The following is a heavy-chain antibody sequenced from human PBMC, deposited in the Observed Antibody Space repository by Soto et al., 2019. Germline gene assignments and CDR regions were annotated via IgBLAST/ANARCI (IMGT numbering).Heavy chain of an antibody. CDR2: IKSSSNDI. Sequence: EVQLVESGGGLVKPGGSLRLSCVAYGFTFGSYSMAWVRQAPGKGPEWVSYIKSSSNDIYYADSVTGRFTVSRDNAKNSLHLQMNSLRDDDTDVYYCARVYDYDRSAIFGYWCQGTLVTVSS. CDR1: GFTFGSYS. D-gene: IGHD3-22*01. J-gene: IGHJ4*02. V-gene: IGHV3-48*02. CDR3: ARVYDYDRSAIFGY.